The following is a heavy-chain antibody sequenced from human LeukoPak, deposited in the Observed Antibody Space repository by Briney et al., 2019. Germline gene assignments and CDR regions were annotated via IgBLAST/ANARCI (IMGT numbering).Heavy chain of an antibody. V-gene: IGHV3-64*05. Sequence: GGPLRLSCSAFGFALSSSGMQWVRKAPGKGLEYVSAISSDGGSTYYADSVKGRFTISRDNTKNTLYVQMSSLRAEDTAVYYCVKCSGGSCYKPIDIWGQGTMVTVSS. CDR2: ISSDGGST. J-gene: IGHJ3*02. CDR3: VKCSGGSCYKPIDI. CDR1: GFALSSSG. D-gene: IGHD2-15*01.